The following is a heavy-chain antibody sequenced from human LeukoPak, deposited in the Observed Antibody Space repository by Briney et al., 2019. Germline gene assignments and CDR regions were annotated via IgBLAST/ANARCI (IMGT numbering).Heavy chain of an antibody. Sequence: SETLSLTCAVYGGSFSGYYWSWIRQPPGKGLEWIGEINHSGSTNYNPSLKSRVTISVDTSKNQFSLKLSSVTAADTAVYYCARHQRSRVGATRDAFDIWGQGTMVTVSS. V-gene: IGHV4-34*01. CDR1: GGSFSGYY. J-gene: IGHJ3*02. D-gene: IGHD1-26*01. CDR2: INHSGST. CDR3: ARHQRSRVGATRDAFDI.